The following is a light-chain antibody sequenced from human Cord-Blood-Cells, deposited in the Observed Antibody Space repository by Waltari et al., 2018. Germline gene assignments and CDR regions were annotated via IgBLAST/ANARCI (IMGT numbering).Light chain of an antibody. V-gene: IGLV2-11*01. Sequence: QSALTQPRSVSGSPGQSVTISCTGTSSDVGGYNYVSWYKQHPGKAPKTMIYEVSNRPSGVPDRFSGSKSGNTASLTISGLQAEDEADYYCCSYAGSYTYVFGTGTKVTVL. J-gene: IGLJ1*01. CDR3: CSYAGSYTYV. CDR1: SSDVGGYNY. CDR2: EVS.